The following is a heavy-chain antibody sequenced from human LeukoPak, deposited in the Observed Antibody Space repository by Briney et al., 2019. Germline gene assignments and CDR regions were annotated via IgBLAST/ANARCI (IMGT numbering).Heavy chain of an antibody. Sequence: SETLSLTCTVSGGSISSYYWSWIRQPPGKGLEWIGYIYYSGSTNYNPSLKSRVTISVDTSKNQFSLKLSSVTAADTAVYYCARPSKQRGDAFDIWGQGTMVTVSS. D-gene: IGHD1/OR15-1a*01. J-gene: IGHJ3*02. CDR3: ARPSKQRGDAFDI. CDR2: IYYSGST. V-gene: IGHV4-59*01. CDR1: GGSISSYY.